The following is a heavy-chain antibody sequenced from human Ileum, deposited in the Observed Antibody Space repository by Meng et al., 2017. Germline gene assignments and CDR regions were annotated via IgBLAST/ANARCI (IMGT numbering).Heavy chain of an antibody. V-gene: IGHV4-34*01. Sequence: QVQLQQWGAGLLKPSETLPLTCAVYRGSFSGYYWTWIRQPPGKGLEWIGEINPRGRTVYNPSLKSRVTISIDTSKNQFSLKLTSVTAADTAVYFCASVELSTVTRLDSWGPGTLVTVSS. CDR1: RGSFSGYY. CDR2: INPRGRT. J-gene: IGHJ4*02. D-gene: IGHD4-17*01. CDR3: ASVELSTVTRLDS.